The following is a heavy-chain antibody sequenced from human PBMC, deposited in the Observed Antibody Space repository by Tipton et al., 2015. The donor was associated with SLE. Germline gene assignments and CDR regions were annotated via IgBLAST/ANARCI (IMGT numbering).Heavy chain of an antibody. V-gene: IGHV4-59*13. CDR2: IFYSGST. J-gene: IGHJ4*02. D-gene: IGHD3-16*01. CDR1: GGSISSYY. CDR3: ARVLGGKLGY. Sequence: TLSLTCTVSGGSISSYYWGWFPHPPGKGLEWVGYIFYSGSTNYHPSLKSRGTISVDTSKNQFSLKLSSVTAADTAVYYCARVLGGKLGYWGQGTLVTVSS.